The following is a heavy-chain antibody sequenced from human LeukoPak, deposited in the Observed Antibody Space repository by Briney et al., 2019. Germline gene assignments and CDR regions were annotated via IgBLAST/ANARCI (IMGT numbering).Heavy chain of an antibody. CDR3: ATYTHWVAGDV. V-gene: IGHV3-7*01. D-gene: IGHD3-16*01. Sequence: GGSLRLSCAASGFTFSDSLMSWVRQAPGKGLEWVANMNQDGSDKDYVDSVKGRFTISRDNARNSLYLQMGSLRAEDTAVYYCATYTHWVAGDVWGQGTTVTVSS. CDR2: MNQDGSDK. J-gene: IGHJ6*02. CDR1: GFTFSDSL.